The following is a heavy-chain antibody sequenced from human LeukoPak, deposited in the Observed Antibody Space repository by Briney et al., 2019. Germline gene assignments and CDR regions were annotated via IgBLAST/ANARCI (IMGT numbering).Heavy chain of an antibody. J-gene: IGHJ4*02. CDR2: ISGSGGST. CDR1: GFTFSNYA. CDR3: AKGRTVTGTLALDY. V-gene: IGHV3-23*01. Sequence: GGSLRLSCAASGFTFSNYAMSWVRQAPGKGLEWVSAISGSGGSTYYADSVKGRFTISRDNSKNTLYLHMNNLKTEDTAVYFCAKGRTVTGTLALDYWGQGTLVTVSS. D-gene: IGHD6-19*01.